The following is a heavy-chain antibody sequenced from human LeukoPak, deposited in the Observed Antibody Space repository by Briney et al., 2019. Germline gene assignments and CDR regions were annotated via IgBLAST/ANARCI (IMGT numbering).Heavy chain of an antibody. CDR1: GGTFSSYA. Sequence: GASVKVSCKASGGTFSSYAISWVRQAPGQGLEWMGGIIPIFGTANYAQKFQGRVTITADESTSTAYMELSSLRSEDTAVYYCAREYSSGWYRRAFDPWGQGTLVTVPS. J-gene: IGHJ5*02. CDR3: AREYSSGWYRRAFDP. CDR2: IIPIFGTA. V-gene: IGHV1-69*13. D-gene: IGHD6-19*01.